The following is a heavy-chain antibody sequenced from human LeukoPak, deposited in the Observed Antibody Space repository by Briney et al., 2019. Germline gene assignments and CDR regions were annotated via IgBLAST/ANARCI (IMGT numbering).Heavy chain of an antibody. Sequence: GRSLRLSCAASGFTFSSYWMHWVRQAPGKGLVWVSHINGDGSTIRYAGSVEGRFTISRDNAKNTLYLQMNSLRAEDTAVYYCVRVVHSWDLGYWGQGTLVTVSS. D-gene: IGHD1-26*01. V-gene: IGHV3-74*01. CDR2: INGDGSTI. J-gene: IGHJ4*02. CDR3: VRVVHSWDLGY. CDR1: GFTFSSYW.